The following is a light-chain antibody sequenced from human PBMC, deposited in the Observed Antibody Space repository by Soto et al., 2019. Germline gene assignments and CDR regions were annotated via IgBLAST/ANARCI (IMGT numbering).Light chain of an antibody. J-gene: IGKJ1*01. CDR3: QQSYSTPRT. V-gene: IGKV1-39*01. Sequence: DIQMTQSPSSLSASVGDRVTITCRASQSISCYLNWYQQKPEKAPKLLISAASSLQSGDPSRFSGSGSGTDFTLTLSSLQPEYCATYDCQQSYSTPRTFGQGTKVEIK. CDR2: AAS. CDR1: QSISCY.